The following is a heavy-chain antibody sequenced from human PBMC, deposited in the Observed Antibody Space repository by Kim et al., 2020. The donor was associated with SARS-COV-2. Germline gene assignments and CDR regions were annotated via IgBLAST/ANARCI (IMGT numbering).Heavy chain of an antibody. CDR2: ISGSGGST. J-gene: IGHJ4*02. D-gene: IGHD1-26*01. CDR3: AKNWGKVGAPSVDY. V-gene: IGHV3-23*01. Sequence: GGSLRLSCAASGFTFSSYAMSWVRQAPGKGLEWVSAISGSGGSTYYADSVKGRFTISRDNSKNTLYLQMNSLRAEDTAVYYCAKNWGKVGAPSVDYWGQGTLVTVSS. CDR1: GFTFSSYA.